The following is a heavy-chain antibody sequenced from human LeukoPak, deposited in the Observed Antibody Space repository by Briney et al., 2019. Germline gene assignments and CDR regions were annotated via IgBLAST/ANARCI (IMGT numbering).Heavy chain of an antibody. CDR2: ISYDGSNK. CDR1: GFTFSSYA. CDR3: ARFFGSGYSYGYLDY. Sequence: GRSLRLSCAASGFTFSSYAMHWVRQAPGKGLEWVAVISYDGSNKYYADSVKGRFTISRDNSKNTLYLQMNSLRAEDTAVYYCARFFGSGYSYGYLDYWGQGTLVTVSS. V-gene: IGHV3-30*04. D-gene: IGHD5-18*01. J-gene: IGHJ4*02.